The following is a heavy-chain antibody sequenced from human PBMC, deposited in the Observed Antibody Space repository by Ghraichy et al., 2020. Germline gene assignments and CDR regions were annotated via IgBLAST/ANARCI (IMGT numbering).Heavy chain of an antibody. CDR2: IYYSGST. V-gene: IGHV4-31*03. J-gene: IGHJ4*02. CDR3: ARDLGGRAARHLYLY. Sequence: SETLSLTCTVSGGSISSGGYYWSWIRQHPGKGLEWIGYIYYSGSTYYNPSLKSRVTISVDTSKNQFSLKLSSVTAADTAVYYCARDLGGRAARHLYLYWGQGTLVTVSS. D-gene: IGHD6-6*01. CDR1: GGSISSGGYY.